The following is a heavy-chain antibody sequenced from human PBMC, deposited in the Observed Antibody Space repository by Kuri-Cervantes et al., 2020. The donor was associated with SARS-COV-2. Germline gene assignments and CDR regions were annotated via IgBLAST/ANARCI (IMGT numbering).Heavy chain of an antibody. V-gene: IGHV1-2*04. CDR2: INPNSGGT. D-gene: IGHD3-10*01. J-gene: IGHJ6*02. Sequence: ASVKVSCKASGYTFSDYYMYWVRQAPGQGLEWMGWINPNSGGTNYAQKFQGWVTMTRDTSISTAYMELSRLRSDDTAVYYCATGMVRGLIQSYHYGMDVWGQGTTVTVSS. CDR1: GYTFSDYY. CDR3: ATGMVRGLIQSYHYGMDV.